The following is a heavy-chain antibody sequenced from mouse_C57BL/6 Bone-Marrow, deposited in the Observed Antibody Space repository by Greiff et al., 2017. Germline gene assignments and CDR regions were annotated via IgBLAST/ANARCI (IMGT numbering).Heavy chain of an antibody. CDR1: GYTFTSYW. CDR3: ARYGSSYYGWYFDV. J-gene: IGHJ1*03. Sequence: EVQLQQPGAELVKPGASVKLSCKASGYTFTSYWMHWVKQRPGQGLEWIGRIDPANGNTKYAPKFKGKATITADTSSNTAYLQLSRLTSEDTAIYYCARYGSSYYGWYFDVWGTGTTVTVSS. D-gene: IGHD1-1*02. CDR2: IDPANGNT. V-gene: IGHV14-3*01.